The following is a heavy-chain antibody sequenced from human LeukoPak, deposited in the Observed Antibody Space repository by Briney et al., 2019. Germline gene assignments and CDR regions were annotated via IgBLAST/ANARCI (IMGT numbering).Heavy chain of an antibody. D-gene: IGHD2-2*01. CDR2: IYYSGST. J-gene: IGHJ5*02. CDR1: GGSISSSSYY. CDR3: ARQWVDCSSTSCYLARLDL. Sequence: SETLSLTCTVSGGSISSSSYYWGWIRQPPGRGLEWIGSIYYSGSTYYNPSLKSRVTISVNTSKNQFSLKLSSVPAADTAVYYCARQWVDCSSTSCYLARLDLWGQGTLVTVSS. V-gene: IGHV4-39*01.